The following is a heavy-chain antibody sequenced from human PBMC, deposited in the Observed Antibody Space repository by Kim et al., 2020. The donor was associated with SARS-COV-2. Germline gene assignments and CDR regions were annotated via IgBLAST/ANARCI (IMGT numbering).Heavy chain of an antibody. J-gene: IGHJ4*02. D-gene: IGHD6-13*01. CDR1: GGSFSGYY. Sequence: SETLSLTCAVYGGSFSGYYWSWIRQPPGKGLEWIGEINHSGSTNYNPSLKSRVTISVDTSKNQFSLKLSSVTAADTAVYYCAREKRYGSSSWYFRGSYFDYWGQGTLVTVSS. V-gene: IGHV4-34*01. CDR3: AREKRYGSSSWYFRGSYFDY. CDR2: INHSGST.